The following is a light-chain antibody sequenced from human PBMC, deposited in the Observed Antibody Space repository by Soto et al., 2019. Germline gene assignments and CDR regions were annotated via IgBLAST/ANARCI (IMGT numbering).Light chain of an antibody. CDR2: GNT. Sequence: QSVLTQPPSMSGAPGQRVTISCTGSSSNIGAGYDVHWYQLLPGTAPKLLIYGNTNRPSGVPDRFSDSKSGNSASLAITGLRAEDEADYYCQSHDSSLNSWVFGGGTKLTVL. CDR3: QSHDSSLNSWV. J-gene: IGLJ3*02. CDR1: SSNIGAGYD. V-gene: IGLV1-40*01.